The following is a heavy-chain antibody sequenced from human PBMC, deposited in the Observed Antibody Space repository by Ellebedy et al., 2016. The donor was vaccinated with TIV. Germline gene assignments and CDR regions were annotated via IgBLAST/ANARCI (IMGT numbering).Heavy chain of an antibody. CDR2: IYSGGDT. J-gene: IGHJ3*02. D-gene: IGHD4-17*01. V-gene: IGHV3-53*01. CDR1: GFTVSSNY. CDR3: AKDPNGDYIGAFDN. Sequence: GESLKISXAASGFTVSSNYMSWVRQAPGKGLEWVSVIYSGGDTYYADSVKGRFTISRDNSKNTLYLQMNSLRAEDTALYYCAKDPNGDYIGAFDNWGQGTLVTVSS.